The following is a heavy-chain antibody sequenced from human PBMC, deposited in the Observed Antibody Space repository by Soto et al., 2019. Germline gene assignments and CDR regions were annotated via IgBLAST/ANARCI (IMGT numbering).Heavy chain of an antibody. J-gene: IGHJ4*02. CDR2: ISYDGSNK. CDR1: GFTFSSYA. D-gene: IGHD6-19*01. V-gene: IGHV3-30-3*01. Sequence: GGSLRLSCAASGFTFSSYAMHWVRQAPGKGLEWVAVISYDGSNKYYADSVKGRFTISRDNSKNTLYLQMNSLRAEDTAVYYCAREQWLVQWWLDYWGQGTLVTVSS. CDR3: AREQWLVQWWLDY.